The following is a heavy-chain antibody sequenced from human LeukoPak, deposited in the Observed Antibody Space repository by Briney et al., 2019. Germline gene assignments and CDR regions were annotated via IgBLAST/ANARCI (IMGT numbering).Heavy chain of an antibody. J-gene: IGHJ4*02. V-gene: IGHV3-7*01. CDR3: ARPGAKYYYDSSGYQL. CDR2: IKQDGSEK. Sequence: GGSLRLSCAASGFTFSSYWMSWVRQAPGKGLEWVANIKQDGSEKYYVDSVKGRFTISRDNAKNSLYLQMNSLRAEDTAVYYCARPGAKYYYDSSGYQLWGQGTLVTVSS. CDR1: GFTFSSYW. D-gene: IGHD3-22*01.